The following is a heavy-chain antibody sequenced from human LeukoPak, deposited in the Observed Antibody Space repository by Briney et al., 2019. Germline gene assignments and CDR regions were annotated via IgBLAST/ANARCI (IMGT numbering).Heavy chain of an antibody. CDR1: GDSITSSNW. V-gene: IGHV4-4*02. CDR3: AMGKLSFYYFDY. Sequence: SETLSLTCAVSGDSITSSNWWSWVHQPPEKGLEWIGEIYHSGNTNYNPPLKSRVTISVDTSKNQFSLKLTSVTAADTAVYYCAMGKLSFYYFDYWGQGTLVTVSS. CDR2: IYHSGNT. D-gene: IGHD3-16*02. J-gene: IGHJ4*02.